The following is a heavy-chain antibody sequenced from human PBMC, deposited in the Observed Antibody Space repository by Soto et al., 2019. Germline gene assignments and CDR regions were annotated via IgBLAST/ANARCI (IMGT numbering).Heavy chain of an antibody. J-gene: IGHJ4*02. CDR2: INHSGTT. V-gene: IGHV4-34*01. D-gene: IGHD1-1*01. CDR1: GGSFSGHY. Sequence: ASETLSLTCAVYGGSFSGHYWSWIRQPPGKGLEWIGEINHSGTTNYNPSLRSRVTTSVDTSKNQISLKVNSVTAADTAVYYCARASADRTGTTFFDYWGQGTRVTVSS. CDR3: ARASADRTGTTFFDY.